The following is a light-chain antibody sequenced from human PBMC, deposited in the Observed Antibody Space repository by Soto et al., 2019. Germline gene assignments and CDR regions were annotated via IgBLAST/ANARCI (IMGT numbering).Light chain of an antibody. CDR1: QSVSSRY. CDR3: QQYGSSGT. CDR2: GAS. J-gene: IGKJ1*01. Sequence: IVLTQSPATLSLSPGKRATLACRASQSVSSRYLASYQQKPGQAPRLLIYGASNRATGIPDRFSGSGSGTDSTLTISRLEPEDFAVYYCQQYGSSGTFGQGTKVDIK. V-gene: IGKV3-20*01.